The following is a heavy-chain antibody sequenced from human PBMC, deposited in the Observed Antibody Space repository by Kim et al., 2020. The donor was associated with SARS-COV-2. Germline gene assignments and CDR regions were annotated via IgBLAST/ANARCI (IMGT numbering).Heavy chain of an antibody. Sequence: GGSLRLSCAASGFTFSNAWMSWVRQAPGKGLEWVGRIKSKTDGGTTDYAAPVKGRFTISRDDSKNTLYLQMNSLKTEDTAVYYCTTSLLWFGELSPDAFDIWGQGTMVTVSS. V-gene: IGHV3-15*01. CDR3: TTSLLWFGELSPDAFDI. CDR2: IKSKTDGGTT. D-gene: IGHD3-10*01. CDR1: GFTFSNAW. J-gene: IGHJ3*02.